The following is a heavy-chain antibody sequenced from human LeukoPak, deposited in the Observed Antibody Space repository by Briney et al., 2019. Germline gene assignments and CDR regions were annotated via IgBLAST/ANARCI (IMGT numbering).Heavy chain of an antibody. V-gene: IGHV3-7*01. CDR3: ARDPPRRITMVRGVIYNDY. CDR1: GFTFSSYW. CDR2: IKQDGSEK. D-gene: IGHD3-10*01. Sequence: GGSLRLSCAASGFTFSSYWMSWVRQAPGKGLEWVANIKQDGSEKYYVDSVKGRFTISRDNAKNSLYLQMNSLRAEDTAVYYCARDPPRRITMVRGVIYNDYWGQGTLVTVSS. J-gene: IGHJ4*02.